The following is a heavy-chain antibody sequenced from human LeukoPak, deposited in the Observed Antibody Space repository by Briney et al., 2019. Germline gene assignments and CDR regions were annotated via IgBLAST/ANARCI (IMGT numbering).Heavy chain of an antibody. CDR1: GGSISSGGYY. J-gene: IGHJ4*02. V-gene: IGHV4-30-2*01. CDR3: AGHITYYYGSGSYSAKASFDY. D-gene: IGHD3-10*01. CDR2: IYHSGST. Sequence: PSQTLSLTCTVSGGSISSGGYYWSWIRQPPGKGLEWIGYIYHSGSTYYNPSLKSRVTISVDKSKNQFSLKLSSVTAADTAVYYCAGHITYYYGSGSYSAKASFDYWGQGTLVTVSS.